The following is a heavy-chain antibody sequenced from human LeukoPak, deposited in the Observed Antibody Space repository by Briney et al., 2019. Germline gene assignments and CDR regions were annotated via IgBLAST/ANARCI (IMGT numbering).Heavy chain of an antibody. V-gene: IGHV1-18*01. CDR1: GYTFTSYG. D-gene: IGHD3-3*01. Sequence: ASVKVSCXASGYTFTSYGISWVRQAPGQGLGWMGWISAYNGNTNYAQKLQGRVTMTTDTSTSTAYMELSSLRSEDTAVYYCASTTYYDFWSGYCRSYYYYYYMDVWGKGTTVTVSS. CDR3: ASTTYYDFWSGYCRSYYYYYYMDV. J-gene: IGHJ6*03. CDR2: ISAYNGNT.